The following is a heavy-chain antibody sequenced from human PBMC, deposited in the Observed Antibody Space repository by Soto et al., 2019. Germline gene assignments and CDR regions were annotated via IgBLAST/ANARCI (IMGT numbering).Heavy chain of an antibody. CDR3: AKDPSPQYSSGWPLDY. CDR2: ISGSGGST. Sequence: VQLVQSGAEVKKPGSSVKVSCKASGGTFSSYAMSWVRQAPGKGLEWVSAISGSGGSTYYADSVKGRFTISSDNSKNTLYMQMNSLRAEDTAVYYCAKDPSPQYSSGWPLDYWGQGTLVTVSS. V-gene: IGHV3-23*04. CDR1: GGTFSSYA. J-gene: IGHJ4*02. D-gene: IGHD6-19*01.